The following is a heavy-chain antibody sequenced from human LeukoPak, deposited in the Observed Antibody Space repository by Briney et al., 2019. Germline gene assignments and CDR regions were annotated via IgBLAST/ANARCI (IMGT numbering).Heavy chain of an antibody. J-gene: IGHJ4*02. D-gene: IGHD3-22*01. CDR3: ARDIYYYDSSGSQTLDY. CDR2: IHTSGST. CDR1: GGSISSYY. Sequence: NPSETLSLTCTVSGGSISSYYWSWIRQPAGKGLEWIGRIHTSGSTNYNPSLKSRVTMSVDTSKNQFSLKLSSVTAADTAVYYCARDIYYYDSSGSQTLDYWGQGTLVTVSS. V-gene: IGHV4-4*07.